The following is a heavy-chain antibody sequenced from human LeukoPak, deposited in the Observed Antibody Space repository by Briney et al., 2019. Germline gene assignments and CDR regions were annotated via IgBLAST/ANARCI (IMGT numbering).Heavy chain of an antibody. J-gene: IGHJ4*02. CDR1: GFTFSSYW. CDR3: AKDLTPGSIAARLNPGDY. Sequence: GGSLRLSCAASGFTFSSYWMSWVRQAPGKGLEWVANIKQDGSEKYYVDSVKGRFTISRDNAKNSLYPQMNSLRAEDTAVYYCAKDLTPGSIAARLNPGDYWGQGTLVTVSS. V-gene: IGHV3-7*01. CDR2: IKQDGSEK. D-gene: IGHD6-6*01.